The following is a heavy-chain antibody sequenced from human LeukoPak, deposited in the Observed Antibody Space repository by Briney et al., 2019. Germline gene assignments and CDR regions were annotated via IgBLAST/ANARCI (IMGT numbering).Heavy chain of an antibody. J-gene: IGHJ4*02. Sequence: GESLKISCKGSGYSFTTYWIAWVRQMPGRGLEWMGIISPDDSEIRYSPSFRGQVTISADKSTSTAYLQWSRRKASDTAIYYCARHEGSGSYYSYWGQGTLVTVSS. CDR3: ARHEGSGSYYSY. D-gene: IGHD1-26*01. V-gene: IGHV5-51*01. CDR1: GYSFTTYW. CDR2: ISPDDSEI.